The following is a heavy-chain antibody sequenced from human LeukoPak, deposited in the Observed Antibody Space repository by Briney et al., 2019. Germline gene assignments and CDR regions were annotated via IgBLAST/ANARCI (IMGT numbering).Heavy chain of an antibody. Sequence: SETLSLTCTVYGGSFSGYYWSWIRQPPGKGLEWIGEINHSGSTNYNPSLKSRVTISVDTSKNQFSLKLSSVTAADTAVYYCARAIYYYGSGSYYKALTYYYYMDVWGKGTTVTVSS. J-gene: IGHJ6*03. CDR3: ARAIYYYGSGSYYKALTYYYYMDV. CDR2: INHSGST. CDR1: GGSFSGYY. D-gene: IGHD3-10*01. V-gene: IGHV4-34*01.